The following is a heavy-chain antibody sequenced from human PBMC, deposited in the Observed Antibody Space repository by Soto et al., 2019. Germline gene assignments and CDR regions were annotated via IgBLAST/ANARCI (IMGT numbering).Heavy chain of an antibody. V-gene: IGHV3-64*01. J-gene: IGHJ6*03. CDR3: ARDQRGSRAARYYYYMDV. CDR1: GFTFSSYA. CDR2: ISRNGGST. D-gene: IGHD6-6*01. Sequence: GGSLRLSCAASGFTFSSYAMHWVRQAPGKGLEYVSAISRNGGSTYYANSVKGRFTISRDNSKNTLYLQMGSLIAEDMAVYYCARDQRGSRAARYYYYMDVWGKGTTVTVSS.